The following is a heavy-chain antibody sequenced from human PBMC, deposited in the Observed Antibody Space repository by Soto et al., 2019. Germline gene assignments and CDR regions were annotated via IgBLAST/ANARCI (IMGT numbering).Heavy chain of an antibody. CDR1: GFTFSSYA. CDR3: AKASDIVVVVVATPFDY. Sequence: GGSLRLSCAASGFTFSSYAMSWVRQAPGKGLEWVSAISGSGGSTYYADSVKGRFTISRDNSKNTLYLQMNSLRAEDTAVYYCAKASDIVVVVVATPFDYWGQGTLVTVSS. V-gene: IGHV3-23*01. CDR2: ISGSGGST. J-gene: IGHJ4*02. D-gene: IGHD2-15*01.